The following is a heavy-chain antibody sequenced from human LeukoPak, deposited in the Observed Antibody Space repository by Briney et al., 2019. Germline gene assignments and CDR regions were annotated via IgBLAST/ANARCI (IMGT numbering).Heavy chain of an antibody. Sequence: GGSLRLSCGASGFTFSSYGMNWVRQAPGKGLEWVSGITNSGGSTYYADSVKGRFTISRDNSKNALYLQINSLRAEDTAVYYRAKKIGGVYAFDIWGQGTMVTVSS. CDR3: AKKIGGVYAFDI. D-gene: IGHD3-16*01. CDR2: ITNSGGST. CDR1: GFTFSSYG. J-gene: IGHJ3*02. V-gene: IGHV3-23*01.